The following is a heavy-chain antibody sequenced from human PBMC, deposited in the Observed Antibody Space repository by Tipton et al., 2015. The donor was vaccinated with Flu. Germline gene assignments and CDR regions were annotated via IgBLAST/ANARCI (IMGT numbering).Heavy chain of an antibody. CDR1: GYRFTTYD. CDR3: ARTPRKGDVDN. D-gene: IGHD1-14*01. CDR2: MNPDNGNT. V-gene: IGHV1-8*01. J-gene: IGHJ4*02. Sequence: QVQLVQSGAEVKKPGASVKVSCKTSGYRFTTYDINWVRQASGQGLEWMGWMNPDNGNTGYAQKFQGRVSLTRDTSIRTAYMELPRLTSDDTAVYFCARTPRKGDVDNWGQGTRVTVSS.